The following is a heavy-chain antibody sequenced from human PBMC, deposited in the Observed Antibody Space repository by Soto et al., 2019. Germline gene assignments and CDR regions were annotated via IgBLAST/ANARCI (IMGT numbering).Heavy chain of an antibody. CDR2: ISGSGGST. CDR1: GFPFSSYA. Sequence: EVQLLESGGGLVQPGGSLGLSCAASGFPFSSYAMTWVRQAPGKGLEWVSLISGSGGSTYYADSVKGRFTISRDNSRDTLYLQMNSLRAEDTAVYYCAKVHGSGSYKNFPDYWGQGTLVTVSS. J-gene: IGHJ4*02. V-gene: IGHV3-23*01. CDR3: AKVHGSGSYKNFPDY. D-gene: IGHD3-10*01.